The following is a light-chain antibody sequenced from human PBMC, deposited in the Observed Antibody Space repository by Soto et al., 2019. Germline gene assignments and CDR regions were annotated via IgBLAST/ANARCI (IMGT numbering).Light chain of an antibody. Sequence: QSVLTQPPSVSGAPGQTVTISCTGSNSNVGGGYDVHWYQQLPGSAPKLLISANNNRPSGVPDRFSGSKSGTSASLAITGLQAEDEADYYCQSYDPTLNVVFGGGTKLTVL. CDR3: QSYDPTLNVV. CDR2: ANN. J-gene: IGLJ2*01. CDR1: NSNVGGGYD. V-gene: IGLV1-40*01.